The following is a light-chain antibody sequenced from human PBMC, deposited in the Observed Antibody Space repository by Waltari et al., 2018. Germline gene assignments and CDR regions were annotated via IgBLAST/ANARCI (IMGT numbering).Light chain of an antibody. CDR1: HDISSY. CDR3: QQLNVYPFT. V-gene: IGKV1-9*01. Sequence: DIELTQSPSFLSASVRDRVTITCRASHDISSYLAWYQQKPGKAPKLLIYAASTLQSGVPSRFSGSGSGTEFTLTISSLQPEDFATYYCQQLNVYPFTFGPGTEVDVK. J-gene: IGKJ3*01. CDR2: AAS.